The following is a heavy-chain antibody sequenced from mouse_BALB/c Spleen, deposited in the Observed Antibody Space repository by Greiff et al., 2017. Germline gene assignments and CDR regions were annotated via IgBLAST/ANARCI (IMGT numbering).Heavy chain of an antibody. D-gene: IGHD2-1*01. Sequence: EVQRVESGPGLVKPSQSLSLTCSVTGYSITSGYYWNWIRQFPGNKLEWMGYISYGGSNNYNPSLKNRISITRDTSKNQFFLKLNSVTTEDTATYYCARDGNYGFAYWGQGTLVTVSA. CDR1: GYSITSGYY. CDR2: ISYGGSN. CDR3: ARDGNYGFAY. V-gene: IGHV3-6*02. J-gene: IGHJ3*01.